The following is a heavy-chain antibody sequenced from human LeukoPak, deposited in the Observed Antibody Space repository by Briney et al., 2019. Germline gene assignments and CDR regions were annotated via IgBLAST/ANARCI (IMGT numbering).Heavy chain of an antibody. V-gene: IGHV4-39*01. J-gene: IGHJ6*03. CDR2: IYYSGST. CDR3: ARGYNYGSGRVYYYSYMDV. D-gene: IGHD5-18*01. Sequence: SSETLSLTCTVPAGSISSSSYYWGWIRQPPGKGLEWIGSIYYSGSTYYSPSLKSRVTISVDTSKNQFSLKLSSVTAADTAVYYCARGYNYGSGRVYYYSYMDVWGKGTTVTVSS. CDR1: AGSISSSSYY.